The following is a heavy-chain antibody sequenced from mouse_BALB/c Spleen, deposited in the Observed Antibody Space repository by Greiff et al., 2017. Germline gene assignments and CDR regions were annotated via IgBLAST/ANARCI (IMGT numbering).Heavy chain of an antibody. D-gene: IGHD2-4*01. J-gene: IGHJ3*01. Sequence: QVQLQQSGAELAKPGASVKMSCKASGYTFTSYWMHWVNQRPGQGLEWIGYINPSTGYTEYNQKFKDKATLTADKSSSTAYMQLSSLTSEDSAVYYCARGITTWFAYWGQGTLVTVSA. CDR3: ARGITTWFAY. V-gene: IGHV1-7*01. CDR1: GYTFTSYW. CDR2: INPSTGYT.